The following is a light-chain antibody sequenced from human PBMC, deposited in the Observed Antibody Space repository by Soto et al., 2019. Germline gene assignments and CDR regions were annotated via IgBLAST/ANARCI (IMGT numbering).Light chain of an antibody. CDR2: AAS. Sequence: DMQMTQSPSSVSASVGDRVTITCRASEDMSTWLAWYQQKPGKAPKLLIFAASNLQSGVPTRFSGSGSGTEFTLTISSLQPEDFATYYGQQANSFPLTFGGGTKVEI. CDR3: QQANSFPLT. J-gene: IGKJ4*01. CDR1: EDMSTW. V-gene: IGKV1-12*01.